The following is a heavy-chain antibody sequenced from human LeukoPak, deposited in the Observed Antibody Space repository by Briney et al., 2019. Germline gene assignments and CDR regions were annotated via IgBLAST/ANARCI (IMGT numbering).Heavy chain of an antibody. Sequence: GGSLRLSCAASQFTFSTYAMHWVRQAPGKGLEWVAIISYDGSNKYYPESVKGRFTISRDNAKNSLYLQMNSLRAEDTAVYYCARVSWNSDAFDIWGQGTMVTVSS. CDR3: ARVSWNSDAFDI. D-gene: IGHD1-7*01. V-gene: IGHV3-30-3*01. CDR1: QFTFSTYA. J-gene: IGHJ3*02. CDR2: ISYDGSNK.